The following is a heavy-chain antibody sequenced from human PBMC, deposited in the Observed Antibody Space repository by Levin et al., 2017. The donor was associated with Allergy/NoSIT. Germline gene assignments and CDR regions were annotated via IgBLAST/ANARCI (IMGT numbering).Heavy chain of an antibody. CDR3: ARAGIGTYSQLDY. V-gene: IGHV3-33*01. CDR1: GFSFINYG. Sequence: GESLKISCAASGFSFINYGMHWVRRAPGKGLEWVGVIWFDGSNQYYGDSVKGRFTISRDTAKNTLYLQMDSLRVEDTAVYYCARAGIGTYSQLDYWGQGTVVTVSS. D-gene: IGHD1-26*01. J-gene: IGHJ4*02. CDR2: IWFDGSNQ.